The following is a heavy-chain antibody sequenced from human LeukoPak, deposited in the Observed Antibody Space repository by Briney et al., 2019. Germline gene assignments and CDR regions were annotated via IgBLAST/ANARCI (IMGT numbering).Heavy chain of an antibody. D-gene: IGHD6-13*01. V-gene: IGHV3-66*03. CDR1: GFTVSSNS. Sequence: GGSLRLSCTVSGFTVSSNSMSWVRQAPGKGLEWVSFIYSDNTHYSDSVKGRFTISRDNSKNTLYLQMNSLRAEDTAVYYCARGGFSSSWHEPDAFDIWGQGTMVTVSS. CDR2: IYSDNT. CDR3: ARGGFSSSWHEPDAFDI. J-gene: IGHJ3*02.